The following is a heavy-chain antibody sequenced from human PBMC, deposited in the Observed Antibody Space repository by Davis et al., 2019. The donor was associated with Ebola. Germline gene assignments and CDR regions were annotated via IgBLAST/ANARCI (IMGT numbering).Heavy chain of an antibody. J-gene: IGHJ2*01. CDR2: IYYSGST. V-gene: IGHV4-59*11. Sequence: PGGSLRLSCTASGGSISSHYWSWIRQPQGKGLEWIGYIYYSGSTNYNPSLKSRVTISVDTSKNQFSLKLSSVTAADTAVYYCARDGEPCSGGSCYSRWYFDLWGRGTLVTVSS. D-gene: IGHD2-15*01. CDR1: GGSISSHY. CDR3: ARDGEPCSGGSCYSRWYFDL.